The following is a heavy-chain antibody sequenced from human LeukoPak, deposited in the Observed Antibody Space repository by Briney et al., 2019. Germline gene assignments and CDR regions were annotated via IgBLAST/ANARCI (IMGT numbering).Heavy chain of an antibody. CDR1: GYTFTGYY. CDR2: INPNSGGT. D-gene: IGHD6-13*01. CDR3: AYYSSSWIGTDY. V-gene: IGHV1-2*02. J-gene: IGHJ4*02. Sequence: ASVKVSCKASGYTFTGYYMHWVRQAPRQGLEWMGWINPNSGGTNYAQKFQGRVTMTRDTSISTAYMELSRLRSDDTAVYYCAYYSSSWIGTDYWGQGTLVTVSS.